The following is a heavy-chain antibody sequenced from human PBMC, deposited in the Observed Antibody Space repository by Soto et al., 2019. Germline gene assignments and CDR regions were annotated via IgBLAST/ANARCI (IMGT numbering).Heavy chain of an antibody. CDR2: ISGSGGST. D-gene: IGHD2-8*01. CDR1: GFTFSSYA. CDR3: AKDLGYCTNGVCYMSLDY. Sequence: GGSLRLSCAASGFTFSSYAMSWVRQAPGKGLEWVSAISGSGGSTYYADSVKGRFTISRDNSKNTLYLQMNSLRAEDTAVYYCAKDLGYCTNGVCYMSLDYWGQGTLVTVSS. V-gene: IGHV3-23*01. J-gene: IGHJ4*02.